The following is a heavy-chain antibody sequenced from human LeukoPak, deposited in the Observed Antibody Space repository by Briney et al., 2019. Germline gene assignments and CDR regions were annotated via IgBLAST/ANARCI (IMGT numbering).Heavy chain of an antibody. J-gene: IGHJ6*03. CDR1: GFTFSSYA. Sequence: GGSLRLSCAASGFTFSSYAMSWVRQAPGQGLEWVSAISGSGGSTYYTDSVKGRFTISRDNSKNTLYLQMNSLRAEDTAVYYCAKDRGLGSTGYYYMDVWGKGTTVTVSS. D-gene: IGHD3-10*01. CDR2: ISGSGGST. V-gene: IGHV3-23*01. CDR3: AKDRGLGSTGYYYMDV.